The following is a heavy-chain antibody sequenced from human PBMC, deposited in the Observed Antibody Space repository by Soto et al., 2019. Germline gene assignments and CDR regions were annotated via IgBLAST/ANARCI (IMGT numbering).Heavy chain of an antibody. D-gene: IGHD5-18*01. CDR1: GGSISNYY. CDR3: AREGYNFGPFDY. J-gene: IGHJ4*02. CDR2: ISYSGST. Sequence: SETLSLTCSVSGGSISNYYWSWIRQPPGKGLEWIGFISYSGSTNYNPSLKSRVTISVDTSKNQFSLKFNSVTAADTAVYYCAREGYNFGPFDYWGQGALVTVSS. V-gene: IGHV4-59*01.